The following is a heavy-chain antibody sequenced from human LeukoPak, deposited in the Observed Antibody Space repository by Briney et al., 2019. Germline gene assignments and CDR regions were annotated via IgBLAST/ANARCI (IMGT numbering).Heavy chain of an antibody. V-gene: IGHV3-64D*09. J-gene: IGHJ4*02. CDR3: VKDDSYYYDSSGRDY. D-gene: IGHD3-22*01. CDR2: ISSNGGST. CDR1: GFTFSRYA. Sequence: GGSLRLSCSAPGFTFSRYAMHWVRQAPGKGLEYVSAISSNGGSTYYADSVKGRFTISRDNSKNTLYLQMSSLRAEDTAVYYCVKDDSYYYDSSGRDYWGQGTLVTVSS.